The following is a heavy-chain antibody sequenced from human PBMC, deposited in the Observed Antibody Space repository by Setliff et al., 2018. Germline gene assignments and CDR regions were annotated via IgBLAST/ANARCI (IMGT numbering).Heavy chain of an antibody. J-gene: IGHJ4*02. D-gene: IGHD5-18*01. CDR1: GYTFTSYG. CDR2: ISAYNGNT. CDR3: ARDYGDVDTAMVTGSYGYRSESFYFDY. V-gene: IGHV1-18*01. Sequence: ASVKVSCKASGYTFTSYGISWVRQAPGQGLEWMGWISAYNGNTNYAQKLQGRVTMNTDTSTSTAYMVRRSLRSDDTAVYYCARDYGDVDTAMVTGSYGYRSESFYFDYWGQGTLVTVSS.